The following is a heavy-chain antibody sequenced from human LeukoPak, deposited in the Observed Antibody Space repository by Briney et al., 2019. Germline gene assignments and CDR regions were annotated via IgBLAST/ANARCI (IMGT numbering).Heavy chain of an antibody. CDR1: GFTFSDCG. CDR2: IWYDGSDK. Sequence: GGSLRLSCVTSGFTFSDCGMHWVRQAPGKGLEWVAFIWYDGSDKYYADSVKGRFTISRDSSQSALYLQMNSLRPEDTAVYYCAKDQGGNYYDYMDVWGEGTTVTVSS. J-gene: IGHJ6*03. CDR3: AKDQGGNYYDYMDV. D-gene: IGHD3-16*01. V-gene: IGHV3-30*02.